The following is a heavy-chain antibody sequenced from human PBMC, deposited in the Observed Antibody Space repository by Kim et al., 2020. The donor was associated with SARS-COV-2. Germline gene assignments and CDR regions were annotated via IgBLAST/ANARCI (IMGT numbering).Heavy chain of an antibody. D-gene: IGHD4-17*01. CDR2: ISARDGNT. V-gene: IGHV1-18*04. CDR1: GYMFTSYG. J-gene: IGHJ4*02. CDR3: ARGAYGDVSFDY. Sequence: ASVKVSCKACGYMFTSYGFSWVRQAQGQGLEWLGWISARDGNTKYGQKVQGRVMMTTDTSTNTAYMELWSLRSDDTAMYYCARGAYGDVSFDYWGQGTLV.